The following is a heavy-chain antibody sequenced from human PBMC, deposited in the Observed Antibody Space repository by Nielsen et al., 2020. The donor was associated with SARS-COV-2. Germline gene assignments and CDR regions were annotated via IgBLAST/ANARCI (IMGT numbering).Heavy chain of an antibody. CDR1: GYTFTSYY. CDR2: INPSGGST. J-gene: IGHJ6*02. V-gene: IGHV1-46*01. Sequence: ASVKVSCKASGYTFTSYYMHWVRQAPGQGLEWMGIINPSGGSTSYAQKFQGRVTMTRDTSTSTVYMELSSLRSEDTAVYYCARDLVYCSSTSCYGLYGMDVWGQGTTVTVSS. D-gene: IGHD2-2*01. CDR3: ARDLVYCSSTSCYGLYGMDV.